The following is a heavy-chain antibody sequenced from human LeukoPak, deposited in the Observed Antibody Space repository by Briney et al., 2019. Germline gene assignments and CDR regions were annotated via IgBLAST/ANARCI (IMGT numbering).Heavy chain of an antibody. CDR1: GYTFTSYA. D-gene: IGHD5-12*01. CDR3: ARAGGYSGYDHFDY. CDR2: INPNSGGT. J-gene: IGHJ4*02. V-gene: IGHV1-2*02. Sequence: ASVKVSCKASGYTFTSYAMNWVRQAPGQGLEWMGWINPNSGGTNYAQKFQGRVTMTRDTSISTAYMELSRLRSDDTAVYYCARAGGYSGYDHFDYWGQGTLVTVSS.